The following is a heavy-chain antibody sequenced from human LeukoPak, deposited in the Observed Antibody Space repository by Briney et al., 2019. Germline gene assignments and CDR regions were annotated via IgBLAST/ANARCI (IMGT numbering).Heavy chain of an antibody. CDR1: GDSISSYY. CDR2: IYYSGST. V-gene: IGHV4-59*01. CDR3: ASGYSSAWMPYSYYYYYMDV. Sequence: SETLSLTCTVSGDSISSYYWSWIRQPPGKGLEWIGYIYYSGSTNYNPSLKSRVTISVDTSKNQFSLKLSSVAAADTAVYYCASGYSSAWMPYSYYYYYMDVWGKGTTVTVSS. D-gene: IGHD6-25*01. J-gene: IGHJ6*03.